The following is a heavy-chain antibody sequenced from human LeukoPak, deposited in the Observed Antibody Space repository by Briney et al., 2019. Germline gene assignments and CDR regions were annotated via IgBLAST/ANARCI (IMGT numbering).Heavy chain of an antibody. Sequence: GGSLRLSCAASGFTLSNAWMSWVRQAPGKGLEWVGRIKSKTDGGTTDYAAPVKGRFTISRDDSKNTLYLQMNSLKTEDTAVYYCTTELARGRGVYWGQGTLVTVSS. CDR2: IKSKTDGGTT. V-gene: IGHV3-15*01. CDR1: GFTLSNAW. D-gene: IGHD3-10*01. J-gene: IGHJ4*02. CDR3: TTELARGRGVY.